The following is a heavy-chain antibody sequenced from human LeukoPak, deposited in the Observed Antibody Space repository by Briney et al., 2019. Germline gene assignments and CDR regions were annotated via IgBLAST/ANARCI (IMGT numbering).Heavy chain of an antibody. J-gene: IGHJ4*02. V-gene: IGHV4-34*01. CDR3: ARSYAHDY. D-gene: IGHD2-2*01. CDR2: INHSGST. CDR1: GGSFSGDY. Sequence: SETLSLTCAVYGGSFSGDYWSWIRQPPGKGLEWIGEINHSGSTNYNPSLKSRVTISIDTSKNQFSLKLSSVTAADTAVYYCARSYAHDYWGQGTLVTVSS.